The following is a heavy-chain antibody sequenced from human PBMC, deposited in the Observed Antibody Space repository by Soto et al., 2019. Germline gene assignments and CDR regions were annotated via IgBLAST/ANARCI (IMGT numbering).Heavy chain of an antibody. Sequence: EVQLVESGGGLVKPGGSLRLSCAASGFTFSSYSMNWVRQAPGKGLEWVSSISSSSSYIYYADSVKGRFTISRDNAKNSLYLQMNSLRDEDTAVYYCARDQSTTVFSLSPIDPWGQGTLVTVSS. J-gene: IGHJ5*02. CDR1: GFTFSSYS. V-gene: IGHV3-21*01. D-gene: IGHD1-1*01. CDR2: ISSSSSYI. CDR3: ARDQSTTVFSLSPIDP.